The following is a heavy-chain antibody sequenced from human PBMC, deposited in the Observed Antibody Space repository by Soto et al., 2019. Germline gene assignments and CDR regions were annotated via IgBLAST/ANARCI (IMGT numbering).Heavy chain of an antibody. V-gene: IGHV4-39*01. Sequence: PSETLSLTCTVSGGSISSSSYYWGWIRQPPGKGLEWIGSIYYSGSTYYNPSLKSRVTISVDTSKNQFSLKLSSVTAADTAVYYCARLGGRIGPFRFDPWGQGTLVTVSS. CDR2: IYYSGST. D-gene: IGHD3-16*01. J-gene: IGHJ5*02. CDR3: ARLGGRIGPFRFDP. CDR1: GGSISSSSYY.